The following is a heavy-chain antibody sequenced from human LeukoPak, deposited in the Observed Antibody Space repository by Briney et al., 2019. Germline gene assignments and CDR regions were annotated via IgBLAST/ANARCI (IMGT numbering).Heavy chain of an antibody. CDR2: INHSGST. CDR3: ARGVEWFDP. J-gene: IGHJ5*02. Sequence: SETLSLTCAVYGGSFSGYYWGWIRQPPGKGLEWIGEINHSGSTNYNPSLKSRVTISVDTSKNQFSLKLSSVTAADTAVYYCARGVEWFDPWGQGTLVTVSS. CDR1: GGSFSGYY. V-gene: IGHV4-34*01.